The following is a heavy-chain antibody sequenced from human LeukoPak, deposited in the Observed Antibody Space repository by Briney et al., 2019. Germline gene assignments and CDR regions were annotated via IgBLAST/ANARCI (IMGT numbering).Heavy chain of an antibody. D-gene: IGHD2-21*02. Sequence: PGGSLRLSCAASGFTFSSYWMHWVRQAPGKGLVWVSRINSDGSSTSYADSVKGRFTISRDNAKNTLYLQMNSLRAEDTAVYYCSQERVTVTHPSLYYSYGMDVWGQGTTVTVSS. V-gene: IGHV3-74*01. CDR1: GFTFSSYW. J-gene: IGHJ6*02. CDR2: INSDGSST. CDR3: SQERVTVTHPSLYYSYGMDV.